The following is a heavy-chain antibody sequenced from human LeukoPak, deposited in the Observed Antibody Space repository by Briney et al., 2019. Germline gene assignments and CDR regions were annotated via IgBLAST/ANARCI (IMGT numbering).Heavy chain of an antibody. CDR1: GGSISSGGYY. CDR3: ARGGGMVRGVIIAVGTDYFDY. CDR2: IYYSGST. Sequence: PSQTLSLTCTVSGGSISSGGYYWSWIRQHPGKGLEWIGYIYYSGSTYYNPSLKSRVTISVDTSKNQFSLKLSSVTAADTAVYYCARGGGMVRGVIIAVGTDYFDYWGQRTLVTVSS. J-gene: IGHJ4*02. D-gene: IGHD3-10*01. V-gene: IGHV4-31*03.